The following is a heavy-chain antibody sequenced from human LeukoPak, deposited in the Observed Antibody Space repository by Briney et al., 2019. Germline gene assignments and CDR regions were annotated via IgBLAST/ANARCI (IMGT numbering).Heavy chain of an antibody. CDR2: IGASGEST. D-gene: IGHD5-24*01. Sequence: TGGSLRLSCAASGFTFSVAAMTWVRQAPGKGLEWVSLIGASGESTYYADSVKGRFTISRDNSKNTLSLQMNSLRVEDTAMYFCAKDIQFSTWGLGTMVTVSS. CDR3: AKDIQFST. J-gene: IGHJ3*01. V-gene: IGHV3-23*01. CDR1: GFTFSVAA.